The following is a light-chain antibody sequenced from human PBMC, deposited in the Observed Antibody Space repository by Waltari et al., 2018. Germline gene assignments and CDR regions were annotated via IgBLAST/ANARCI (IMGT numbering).Light chain of an antibody. CDR3: SSYTSSSTVV. J-gene: IGLJ2*01. V-gene: IGLV2-14*01. CDR1: SSDVGGYNY. CDR2: DVS. Sequence: QSALTPPASVSGSPGQSITNSCTVTSSDVGGYNYVAWYQQHTGKAHKLMIYDVSKRPSGVSNRFSGSKSGNTASLTISGLQAEDEADYYCSSYTSSSTVVFGGGTKLTVL.